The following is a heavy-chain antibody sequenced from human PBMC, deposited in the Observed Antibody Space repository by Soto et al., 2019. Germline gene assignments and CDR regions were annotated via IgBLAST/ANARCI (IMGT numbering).Heavy chain of an antibody. CDR2: INWNGAYT. V-gene: IGHV3-20*04. Sequence: PGGSLRHSCAASEFTFVDYRMTWIRQAPGMGLEWVSGINWNGAYTGYVDSVKGRFTISRDNAKNSLYLQMNSLRAEDTALYYCARSSYDSSVPFDSWGQGTLVTVSS. CDR1: EFTFVDYR. D-gene: IGHD3-22*01. J-gene: IGHJ4*02. CDR3: ARSSYDSSVPFDS.